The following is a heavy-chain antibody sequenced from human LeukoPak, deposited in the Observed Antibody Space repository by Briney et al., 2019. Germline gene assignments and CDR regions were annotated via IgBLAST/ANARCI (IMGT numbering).Heavy chain of an antibody. D-gene: IGHD3-10*01. Sequence: HPGGSLRLSCAASGFTFSSYSMNWVRQASGKGLEWVGRIRSETNSYATAYAASVQGRFTISRDDSKNTAYLQMNSLKIEDTAVYYCTRLSLGEANYFDYWGQGTLVTVSS. CDR3: TRLSLGEANYFDY. CDR1: GFTFSSYS. CDR2: IRSETNSYAT. J-gene: IGHJ4*02. V-gene: IGHV3-73*01.